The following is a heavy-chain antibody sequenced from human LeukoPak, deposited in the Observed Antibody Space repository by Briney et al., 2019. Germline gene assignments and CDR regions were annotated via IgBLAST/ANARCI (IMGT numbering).Heavy chain of an antibody. Sequence: GASVTVSCKASGYTFTSYYIHWVRQAPGQGLEWMGIINPSGGSTNYAQKFQGRVTMTRDTSTSTVYMELSSLRYEDSAVYYCARWTTTYLDYWGQGTLVTVSS. J-gene: IGHJ4*02. D-gene: IGHD4-11*01. V-gene: IGHV1-46*01. CDR3: ARWTTTYLDY. CDR2: INPSGGST. CDR1: GYTFTSYY.